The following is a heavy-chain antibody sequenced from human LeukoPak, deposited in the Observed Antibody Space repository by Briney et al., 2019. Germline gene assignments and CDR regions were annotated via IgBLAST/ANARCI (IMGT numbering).Heavy chain of an antibody. V-gene: IGHV3-21*01. D-gene: IGHD3-16*01. J-gene: IGHJ4*02. Sequence: PGGSLRLSCAASGFTFSSYSMNWVRQAPGKGLEWVSSISSSSSYIYYADSVKGRFTISRDNAKNSLYLQMNSLRAEDTAVYYCARGVGLPGFWGYWGQGTLVTVSS. CDR3: ARGVGLPGFWGY. CDR1: GFTFSSYS. CDR2: ISSSSSYI.